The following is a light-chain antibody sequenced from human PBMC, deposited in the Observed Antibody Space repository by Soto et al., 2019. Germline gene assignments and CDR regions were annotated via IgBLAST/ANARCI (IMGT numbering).Light chain of an antibody. CDR1: SSNIGSNY. Sequence: QSVLTQPPSASGTPGQRVTISCSGSSSNIGSNYVYWYQQLPGAAPKLLIYRNIQRPSGVPDRFSGSKSGTSASLAISGLRSEDEADYYCAAWDDSRNYVFGSGTKRTVL. CDR2: RNI. V-gene: IGLV1-47*01. CDR3: AAWDDSRNYV. J-gene: IGLJ1*01.